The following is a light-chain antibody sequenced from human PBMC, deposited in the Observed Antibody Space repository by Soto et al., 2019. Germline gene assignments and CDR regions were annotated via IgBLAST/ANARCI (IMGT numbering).Light chain of an antibody. Sequence: DIQMTPSPSTLSATVGDRVPITCRASQSISSWLAWYRQKPGKAPKLLIYDASSLESGVPSRFSGSGSGTEFTLTISSLQSEDFGVYYCQQYNKWPWTFGRGTKVDIK. CDR1: QSISSW. V-gene: IGKV1-5*01. J-gene: IGKJ1*01. CDR2: DAS. CDR3: QQYNKWPWT.